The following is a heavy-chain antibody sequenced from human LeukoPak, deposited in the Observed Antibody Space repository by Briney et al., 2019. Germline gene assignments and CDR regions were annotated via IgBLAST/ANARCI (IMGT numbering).Heavy chain of an antibody. Sequence: ASVKVSCKSSGYTFTGNYIHWVRQAPGQGLEWMGWINPNSGGTEYRQKFQGRVTMTRDTSINTTYMELSRLRSEDTAVYYCGLGTVTTPFDYWGQGTLVTVSS. CDR1: GYTFTGNY. D-gene: IGHD4-17*01. CDR3: GLGTVTTPFDY. V-gene: IGHV1-2*02. CDR2: INPNSGGT. J-gene: IGHJ4*02.